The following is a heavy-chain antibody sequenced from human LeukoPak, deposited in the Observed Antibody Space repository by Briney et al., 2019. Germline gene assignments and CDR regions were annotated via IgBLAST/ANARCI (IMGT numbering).Heavy chain of an antibody. J-gene: IGHJ4*02. D-gene: IGHD3-10*01. CDR3: VTQIYYGSGSYSWAY. CDR1: GGSISSSNYY. Sequence: SETLSLTCTVSGGSISSSNYYWGCIRQTPGKGLEWIGTIYYSGSTYYNTSLKGRLSMSVDTSNNQFSLRLNSVTAADTAVYYCVTQIYYGSGSYSWAYWGQRTLVTVSS. CDR2: IYYSGST. V-gene: IGHV4-39*01.